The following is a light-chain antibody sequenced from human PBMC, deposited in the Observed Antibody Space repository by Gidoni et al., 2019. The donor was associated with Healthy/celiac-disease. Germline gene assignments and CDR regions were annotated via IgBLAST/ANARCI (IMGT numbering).Light chain of an antibody. CDR1: QSVSSSY. J-gene: IGKJ2*01. Sequence: EIVLTHSPGTLSLSPGERATLSCRASQSVSSSYLAWYQQNPSQATRLLIYGAYSRTTGIPDRSSGSGSGTDLTLTISRREPEDVEVYYCQQYGSSPWMYTFGQGTKLEIK. V-gene: IGKV3-20*01. CDR3: QQYGSSPWMYT. CDR2: GAY.